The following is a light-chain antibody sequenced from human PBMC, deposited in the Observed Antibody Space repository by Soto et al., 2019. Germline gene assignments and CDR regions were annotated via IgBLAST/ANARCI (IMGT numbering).Light chain of an antibody. CDR1: SSDVGSYNL. J-gene: IGLJ2*01. CDR2: EVS. V-gene: IGLV2-23*02. CDR3: CSYAGSSTLV. Sequence: ALTRPASVSGSPGQSITISCTGTSSDVGSYNLVSWYQQHPGKAPKLMIYEVSKRPSGVSNRFSGSKSGNTASLTISGLQAEDEADYYCCSYAGSSTLVFGGGTKLTVL.